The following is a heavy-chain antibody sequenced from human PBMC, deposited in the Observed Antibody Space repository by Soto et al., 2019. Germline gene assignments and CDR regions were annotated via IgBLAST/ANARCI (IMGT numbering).Heavy chain of an antibody. CDR3: ATDSRGYSGYEDY. CDR2: ISYDGSNK. CDR1: GFRFNISG. J-gene: IGHJ4*02. V-gene: IGHV3-30*03. Sequence: GGSLRLSCEASGFRFNISGMHCVRQAPGKGLEWVAVISYDGSNKYYADSVKGRFTISRDNSKNTLYLQMNSLRAEDTAVYYCATDSRGYSGYEDYWCQGTLVTVSS. D-gene: IGHD5-12*01.